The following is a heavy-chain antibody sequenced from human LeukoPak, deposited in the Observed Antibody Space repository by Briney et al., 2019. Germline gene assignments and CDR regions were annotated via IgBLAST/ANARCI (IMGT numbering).Heavy chain of an antibody. CDR2: IYYSGNT. CDR1: GGSISSSSYY. V-gene: IGHV4-39*01. CDR3: ARHIRSADSDGYYYVRYFDY. Sequence: SETLSLTCTVSGGSISSSSYYWGRIRQPPGKGREWIGSIYYSGNTYYSPSLKSRLTISVDTSKNQFSLKLSSVTAADTAVYFCARHIRSADSDGYYYVRYFDYWGQGTLVTVSS. D-gene: IGHD3-22*01. J-gene: IGHJ4*02.